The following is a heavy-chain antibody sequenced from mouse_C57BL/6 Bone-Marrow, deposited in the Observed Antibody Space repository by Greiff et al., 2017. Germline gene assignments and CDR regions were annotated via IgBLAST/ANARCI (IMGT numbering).Heavy chain of an antibody. D-gene: IGHD1-1*01. V-gene: IGHV5-4*01. CDR1: GFNFSSYA. CDR3: ARDRGYGSRFAY. J-gene: IGHJ3*01. CDR2: ISDGGSYT. Sequence: EVQLVESGGGLVKPVGSLKLSCAASGFNFSSYAMSWVRQTPEKRLEWVATISDGGSYTYYPDNVKGRFTISRDNAKNNLYLQMSHLKSEDTAMYYCARDRGYGSRFAYWGQGTLVTVSA.